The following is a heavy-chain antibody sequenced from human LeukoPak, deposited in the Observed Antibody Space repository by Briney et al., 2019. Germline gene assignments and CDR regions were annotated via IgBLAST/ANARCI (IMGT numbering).Heavy chain of an antibody. CDR1: GYTFTSYG. J-gene: IGHJ5*02. Sequence: ASVKVSCKASGYTFTSYGISWVRQAPGQGLEWMGWISAYNGNTNYAQKLQGRVTMTTDTSTSTAYMELRSLRSDDTAVYYCARESSRWIFGVNINWFDPWGQGTLVTVSS. CDR2: ISAYNGNT. CDR3: ARESSRWIFGVNINWFDP. V-gene: IGHV1-18*01. D-gene: IGHD3-3*01.